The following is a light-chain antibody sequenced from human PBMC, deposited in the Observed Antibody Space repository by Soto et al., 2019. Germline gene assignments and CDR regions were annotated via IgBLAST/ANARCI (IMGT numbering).Light chain of an antibody. V-gene: IGKV3-15*01. CDR2: GAS. CDR3: QQYTNWPYT. Sequence: EIVMTQSPATLSVSPGERASLSCRASQSVGSNLAWYQQTAGQAPRLLIYGASTRATGIPGRFSGSGSGTEFPLTISSLQSEDFAVYSCQQYTNWPYTFGQGTKLEIK. J-gene: IGKJ2*01. CDR1: QSVGSN.